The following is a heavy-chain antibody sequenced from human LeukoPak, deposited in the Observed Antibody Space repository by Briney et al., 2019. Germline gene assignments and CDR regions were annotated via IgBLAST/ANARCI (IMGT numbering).Heavy chain of an antibody. Sequence: TTSETLSLTCTVSGGSISGYYWSWIRQPPGQGLEWIGYIHYSGSTNYNPSLKGRVTISLDMSKNQFSLNLNSMTAADTAVYYCASTARWLFFDSWGPGILVTVSS. J-gene: IGHJ4*02. D-gene: IGHD3-22*01. CDR3: ASTARWLFFDS. V-gene: IGHV4-59*01. CDR2: IHYSGST. CDR1: GGSISGYY.